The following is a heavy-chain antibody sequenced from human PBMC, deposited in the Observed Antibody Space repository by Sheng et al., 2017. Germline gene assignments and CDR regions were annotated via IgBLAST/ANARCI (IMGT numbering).Heavy chain of an antibody. CDR2: ISSISTHI. D-gene: IGHD6-25*01. J-gene: IGHJ6*02. CDR1: GFTFSSYS. V-gene: IGHV3-21*01. Sequence: EVQLVESGGGLVKPGGSLRLSCAASGFTFSSYSMNWVRQAPGRGLEWVSYISSISTHIYYADSVKGRFTISRDNAKYSLYLQMDRLRADDTAIYYCVRERPTSHYYGMDVWGQGTTVTVSS. CDR3: VRERPTSHYYGMDV.